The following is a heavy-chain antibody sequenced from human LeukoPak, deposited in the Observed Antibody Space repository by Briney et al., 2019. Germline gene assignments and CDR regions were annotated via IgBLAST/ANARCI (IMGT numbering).Heavy chain of an antibody. V-gene: IGHV1-2*02. CDR2: INPNSGGT. Sequence: GASVKVSCKASGYTFTGYYMHWVRQAPGQGLGWMGWINPNSGGTNYAQKFQGRVTMTRDTSISTAYMELSRLRSDDTAVYYCARDRRSAYCGGDCSTTLGYWGQGTLVTVSS. CDR3: ARDRRSAYCGGDCSTTLGY. J-gene: IGHJ4*02. D-gene: IGHD2-21*02. CDR1: GYTFTGYY.